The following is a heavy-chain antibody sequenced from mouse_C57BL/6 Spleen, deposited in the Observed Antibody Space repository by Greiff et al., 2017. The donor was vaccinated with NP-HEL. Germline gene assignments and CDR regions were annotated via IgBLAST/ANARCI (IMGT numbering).Heavy chain of an antibody. J-gene: IGHJ2*01. CDR1: GYTFTSYW. V-gene: IGHV1-55*01. CDR2: IYPGSGST. CDR3: ARWRDYYGKDY. Sequence: QVQLQQSGAELVKPGASVKMSCKASGYTFTSYWITWVKQRPGQGLEWIGDIYPGSGSTNYNEKFKSKATLTVDTSSSTAYMQLSSLTSEDSAVYYSARWRDYYGKDYWGQGTTLTVSS. D-gene: IGHD2-1*01.